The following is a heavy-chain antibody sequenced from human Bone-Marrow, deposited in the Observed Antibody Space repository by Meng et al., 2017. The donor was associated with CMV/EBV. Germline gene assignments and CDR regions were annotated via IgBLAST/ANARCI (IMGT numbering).Heavy chain of an antibody. D-gene: IGHD2-2*01. CDR3: ARGRPAATTASWFDP. Sequence: SETLSLTCAVYGGSFSGYYWSWIRQPPGKGLEWIGEINHSGRTNYNPSLKSRITISVDTSKNQFSLKLNSMTAADTAVYYCARGRPAATTASWFDPWGQGTLVTVSS. J-gene: IGHJ5*02. CDR2: INHSGRT. V-gene: IGHV4-34*01. CDR1: GGSFSGYY.